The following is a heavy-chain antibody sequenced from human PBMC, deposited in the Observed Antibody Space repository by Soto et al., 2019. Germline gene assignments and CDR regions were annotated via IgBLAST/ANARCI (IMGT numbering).Heavy chain of an antibody. D-gene: IGHD3-22*01. Sequence: AAVKVSCKASGYTFTHYHVYWVRQAPGRGLEWLGMINPSGGSTTYAQNLQGRVTMTRDTSTNTVYMELSSLRSEDTAVYYCAREAINSSGYSRYFQHWGQGTLVTVSS. CDR2: INPSGGST. CDR1: GYTFTHYH. V-gene: IGHV1-46*01. CDR3: AREAINSSGYSRYFQH. J-gene: IGHJ1*01.